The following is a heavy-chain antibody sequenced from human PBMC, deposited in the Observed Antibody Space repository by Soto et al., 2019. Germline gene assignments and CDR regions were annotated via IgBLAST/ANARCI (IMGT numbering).Heavy chain of an antibody. CDR2: IIPIFGTA. J-gene: IGHJ6*02. D-gene: IGHD2-15*01. CDR1: GGTFSSYA. CDR3: ARVPDCSGGSCYVDGMDV. Sequence: QVQLVQSGAEVKKPGSSVKVSCKASGGTFSSYAISWVRQAPGQGLEWMGGIIPIFGTANYAQKFQGRVTITADESTSTAYMELGSLRSEDTAVYYCARVPDCSGGSCYVDGMDVWGQGTTVTVSS. V-gene: IGHV1-69*01.